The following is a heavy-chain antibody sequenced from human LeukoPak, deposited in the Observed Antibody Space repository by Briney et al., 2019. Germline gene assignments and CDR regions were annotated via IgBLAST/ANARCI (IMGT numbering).Heavy chain of an antibody. J-gene: IGHJ4*02. CDR1: GFSFSSDG. D-gene: IGHD6-19*01. CDR3: ARGSLSQYRSGWTHDY. CDR2: ILGGAGST. Sequence: GGSLRLSCAASGFSFSSDGMSWVRQAPGKGLEWVSGILGGAGSTYYADSVKGRFTISRDNAKNSLYLQMNSLRAEDTAVYYCARGSLSQYRSGWTHDYWGRGTLVTVSS. V-gene: IGHV3-23*01.